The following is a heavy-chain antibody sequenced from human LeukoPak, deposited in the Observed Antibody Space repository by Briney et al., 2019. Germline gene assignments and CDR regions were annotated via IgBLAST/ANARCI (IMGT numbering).Heavy chain of an antibody. CDR1: GFTFSSSW. V-gene: IGHV3-7*01. CDR2: INEDGSAK. D-gene: IGHD5-24*01. J-gene: IGHJ4*02. CDR3: TRSRRDGNDY. Sequence: GGSLRLSCAASGFTFSSSWMSWVRQAPGKGLEWVANINEDGSAKYYVDSVKGRFTISRDNAKRSLDLQVNSLRAEDTAVHYCTRSRRDGNDYWGQGTLVTVSS.